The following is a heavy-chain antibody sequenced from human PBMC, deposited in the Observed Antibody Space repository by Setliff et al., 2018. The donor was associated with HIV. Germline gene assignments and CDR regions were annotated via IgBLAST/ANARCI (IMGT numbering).Heavy chain of an antibody. CDR2: IRYDGSNK. V-gene: IGHV3-30*02. CDR1: GFTFSSYG. D-gene: IGHD6-13*01. CDR3: AKDRLLDGSSWYYLDY. J-gene: IGHJ4*02. Sequence: PGGSLRLSCAASGFTFSSYGMHWVRQAPGKGLEWVAFIRYDGSNKYYVDSVKGQFTVSRDNSKNTLYLQMNSLRPEDTALYYCAKDRLLDGSSWYYLDYWGQGTLVTVSS.